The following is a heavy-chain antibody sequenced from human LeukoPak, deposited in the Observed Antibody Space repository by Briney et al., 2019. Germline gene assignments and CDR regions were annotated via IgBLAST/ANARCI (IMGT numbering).Heavy chain of an antibody. CDR1: GSTFTSYG. V-gene: IGHV1-18*01. D-gene: IGHD3-16*01. CDR3: ARDFYDYVWRHPLDP. Sequence: GASVKVSCKASGSTFTSYGISWVRQAPGQGLEWMGWISAYNGNTNYAQKLQGRVTMTTDTSTSTAYLELRSLRSDDTAVYYCARDFYDYVWRHPLDPWGQGTLVTVSS. J-gene: IGHJ5*02. CDR2: ISAYNGNT.